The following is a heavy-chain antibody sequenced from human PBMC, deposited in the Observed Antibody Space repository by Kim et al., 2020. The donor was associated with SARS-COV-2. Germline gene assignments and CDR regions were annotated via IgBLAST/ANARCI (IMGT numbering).Heavy chain of an antibody. Sequence: GGSLRLSCAASGFTFGDYAMHWVRQAPGKGLEWVSGISWNSGSIGYADSVKGRFTISRDNAKNSLYLQMNSLRAEDTALYYCAKGTRIAAPFDYWGQGTLVTVSS. D-gene: IGHD6-13*01. CDR1: GFTFGDYA. CDR3: AKGTRIAAPFDY. J-gene: IGHJ4*02. CDR2: ISWNSGSI. V-gene: IGHV3-9*01.